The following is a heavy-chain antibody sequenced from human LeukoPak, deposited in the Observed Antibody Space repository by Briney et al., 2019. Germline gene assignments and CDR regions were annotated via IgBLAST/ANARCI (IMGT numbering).Heavy chain of an antibody. J-gene: IGHJ3*02. CDR3: ARDSGRFDVFDI. CDR1: GFSASTNY. V-gene: IGHV3-53*01. CDR2: IYSDGRT. Sequence: RGSLRLSCVPSGFSASTNYMRCVSPPPGEGREWVSVIYSDGRTYYADSVKGRFTISRDNSKNTLYLQMNSLRAEDTAVYYCARDSGRFDVFDIWGQGTMVTVSS. D-gene: IGHD3-10*01.